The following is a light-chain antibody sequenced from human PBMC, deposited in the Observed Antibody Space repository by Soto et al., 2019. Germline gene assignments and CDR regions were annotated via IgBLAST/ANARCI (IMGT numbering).Light chain of an antibody. CDR1: QSISSY. CDR3: KQSYSTPWT. Sequence: DIQMTQTLSCLSASVGARVTITRRASQSISSYLNWYQQKPGKAHKLLIYAASSLQSGVQSRFSGSGSGTDFTLTIRSLQPEDFATYYCKQSYSTPWTFGQGTKVDIK. V-gene: IGKV1-39*01. J-gene: IGKJ1*01. CDR2: AAS.